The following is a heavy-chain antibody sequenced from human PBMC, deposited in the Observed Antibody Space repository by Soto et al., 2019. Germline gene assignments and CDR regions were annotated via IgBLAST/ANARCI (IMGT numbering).Heavy chain of an antibody. CDR2: ISANNGNT. Sequence: QVQLVQSGAEVKKPGASVKVSCKASGYTFTSYGINWVRQAPGQGLEWMGWISANNGNTHYAQKLQGRVTITTDTSTSTTYMELRGLRSDDTAVYYCARVQSGNDFAYWGQGTLVTVSS. J-gene: IGHJ4*02. V-gene: IGHV1-18*01. CDR3: ARVQSGNDFAY. CDR1: GYTFTSYG. D-gene: IGHD5-12*01.